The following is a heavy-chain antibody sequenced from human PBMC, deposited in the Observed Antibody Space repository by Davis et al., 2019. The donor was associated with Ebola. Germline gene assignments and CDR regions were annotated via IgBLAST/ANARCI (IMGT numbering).Heavy chain of an antibody. D-gene: IGHD3-3*01. CDR1: GFTFSSYT. CDR2: ISSNGGST. Sequence: PGGSLRLSCSASGFTFSSYTMHWVRQAPGKGLEYVSAISSNGGSTYYADSVKGRFTISRDNSKNTLYLQLSSLRAEDTAVYYCVKTQFLEWSYGMDVWGQGTTVTVSS. V-gene: IGHV3-64D*06. CDR3: VKTQFLEWSYGMDV. J-gene: IGHJ6*02.